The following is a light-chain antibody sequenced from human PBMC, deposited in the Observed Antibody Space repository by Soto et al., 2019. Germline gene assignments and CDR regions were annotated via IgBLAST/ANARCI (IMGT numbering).Light chain of an antibody. CDR2: GAS. J-gene: IGKJ4*01. Sequence: ETVMTQSPATLSLSPGERATLSCRASQSVSSKLVWYQQKPGQAPRFLIYGASTRATGIPARFRGSGSGTEFTLTIDSLQSEDFAVYYCQQYHNWPLTFGGGTKVAIK. CDR1: QSVSSK. CDR3: QQYHNWPLT. V-gene: IGKV3-15*01.